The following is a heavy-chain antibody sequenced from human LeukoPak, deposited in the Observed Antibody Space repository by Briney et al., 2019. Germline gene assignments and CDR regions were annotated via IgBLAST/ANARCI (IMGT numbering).Heavy chain of an antibody. CDR3: AKGELKPRGYSSSWYYFDY. CDR2: ISGSGGST. CDR1: GFTFSSYA. V-gene: IGHV3-23*01. D-gene: IGHD6-13*01. J-gene: IGHJ4*02. Sequence: SGGSLRLSCAASGFTFSSYAMSWVRQAPGKGLEWVSAISGSGGSTYYADSVKGRFTISRDNSKNTLYLQMNSLRAEDTAVYYCAKGELKPRGYSSSWYYFDYWGQGTLVTVSP.